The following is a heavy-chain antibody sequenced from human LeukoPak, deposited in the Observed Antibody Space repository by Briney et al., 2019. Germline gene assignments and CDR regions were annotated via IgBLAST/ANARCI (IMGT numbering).Heavy chain of an antibody. CDR3: ANEYSKGDV. J-gene: IGHJ3*01. D-gene: IGHD1-26*01. CDR2: ISDNGDNT. CDR1: GFTFSSYG. Sequence: GGSLRLSCAASGFTFSSYGMHWVRQAPGKGLEWVSSISDNGDNTYYADSVKGRFTISRDNSKNTLYLQMNSLRVEDAAVYYCANEYSKGDVWGQGTMVAVSS. V-gene: IGHV3-23*01.